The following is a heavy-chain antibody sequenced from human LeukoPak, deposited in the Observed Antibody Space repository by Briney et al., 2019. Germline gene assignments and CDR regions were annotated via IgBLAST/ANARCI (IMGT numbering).Heavy chain of an antibody. Sequence: SVKVSCKASGGTFSSYAISWVRQAPGQGLEWMGGIIPIFGTANYAQKFQGRVTITADESTSTAYMELSSLKSDDTAVYYCAKIGSSHDFDYWGQGTLITVSS. V-gene: IGHV1-69*13. CDR1: GGTFSSYA. J-gene: IGHJ4*02. D-gene: IGHD1-26*01. CDR2: IIPIFGTA. CDR3: AKIGSSHDFDY.